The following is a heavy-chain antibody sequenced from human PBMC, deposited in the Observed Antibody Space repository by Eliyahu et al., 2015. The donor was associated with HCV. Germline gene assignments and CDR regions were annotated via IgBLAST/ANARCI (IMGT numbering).Heavy chain of an antibody. J-gene: IGHJ4*02. Sequence: QVHLQESGPGLVRPSQTLSLTCTVSGASVAVSAYYWGWIRQPVGKGLEWIGRIYTSGSVNYNPSLESRVTLSVDTSKNQFSLKLTSVTAADTAVYYCARDRPLSPFDSWCQGTLVTVSS. V-gene: IGHV4-61*02. CDR2: IYTSGSV. CDR1: GASVAVSAYY. CDR3: ARDRPLSPFDS.